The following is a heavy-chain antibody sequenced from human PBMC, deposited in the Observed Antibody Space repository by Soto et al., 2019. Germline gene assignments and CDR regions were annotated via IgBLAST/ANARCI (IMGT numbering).Heavy chain of an antibody. V-gene: IGHV3-30-3*01. Sequence: QVQLVESGGGVVQPGRSPRLSCAASGFTFSSYAMHWVRQAPGKGLEWVAVISYDGSNKYYADSVKGRFTISRDNSKNTLYLQMNSLRAEDTAVYYCARAKNSYGYFDYWGQGTLVTVSS. CDR3: ARAKNSYGYFDY. CDR1: GFTFSSYA. CDR2: ISYDGSNK. J-gene: IGHJ4*02. D-gene: IGHD5-18*01.